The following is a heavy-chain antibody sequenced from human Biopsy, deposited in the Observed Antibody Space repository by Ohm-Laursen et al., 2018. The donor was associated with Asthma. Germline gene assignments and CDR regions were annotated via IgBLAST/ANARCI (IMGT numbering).Heavy chain of an antibody. J-gene: IGHJ3*02. CDR2: ISKDASTQ. CDR3: VRDGTDDAFDI. CDR1: GFAFSNYP. Sequence: SLRLSCAAPGFAFSNYPMSWARQAPGKGLEWVGVISKDASTQDYADSVKGRFTMARDNSKNTLDLQMNSLREEDTAVYYCVRDGTDDAFDIWGQGTVVSVSS. D-gene: IGHD1-1*01. V-gene: IGHV3-30*06.